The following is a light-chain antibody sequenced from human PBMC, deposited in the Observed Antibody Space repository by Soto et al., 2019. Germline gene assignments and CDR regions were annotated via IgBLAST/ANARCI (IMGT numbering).Light chain of an antibody. CDR2: AAS. J-gene: IGKJ2*01. CDR3: QQSSNIPYT. Sequence: DIQMTQSPSSLSASVGDRVTITCRASQTISTYLNWYQQNPGKAPKLLIYAASSLQSGVPSRFSGSGSGTDFTLTISSLQPEDFANYYCQQSSNIPYTFGQGTKLEIK. CDR1: QTISTY. V-gene: IGKV1-39*01.